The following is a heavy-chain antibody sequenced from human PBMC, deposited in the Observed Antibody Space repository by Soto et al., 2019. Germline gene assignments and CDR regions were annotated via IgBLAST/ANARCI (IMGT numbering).Heavy chain of an antibody. V-gene: IGHV3-30-3*01. J-gene: IGHJ4*02. Sequence: GGSLRLSCAASGFTFSSYAMHWVRQAPGKGLEWVAVISYDGSNKYYANSVKGRFTISRDNSKNTLYLQMNSLRAEDTAVYYCARAIQLWLRFDYWGQGTLVTVSS. CDR2: ISYDGSNK. D-gene: IGHD5-18*01. CDR1: GFTFSSYA. CDR3: ARAIQLWLRFDY.